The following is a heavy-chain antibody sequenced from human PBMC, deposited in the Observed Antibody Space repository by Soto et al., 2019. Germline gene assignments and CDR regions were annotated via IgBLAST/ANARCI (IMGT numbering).Heavy chain of an antibody. Sequence: SETLSLSCTVSGGSITTGGSYWSRIRQHPGKGLEWIGNIYHSGNTYYNPSLKSRLTISVDTSKNHFSLMVDSVTAADTAVYYCARARFQVLYGKPYFDSWGQGTLVTVSS. V-gene: IGHV4-31*03. CDR2: IYHSGNT. D-gene: IGHD2-2*02. J-gene: IGHJ4*02. CDR1: GGSITTGGSY. CDR3: ARARFQVLYGKPYFDS.